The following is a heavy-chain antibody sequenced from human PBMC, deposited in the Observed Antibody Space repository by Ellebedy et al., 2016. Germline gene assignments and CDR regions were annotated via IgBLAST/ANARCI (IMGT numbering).Heavy chain of an antibody. CDR1: GYTLTDLS. V-gene: IGHV1-24*01. Sequence: ASVKVSCXVSGYTLTDLSMHWVRQAPGKGLEWMGGFDPEDGETIYAQKFQGRVTMTEDTSTDTAYMELSSLRSEDTAVYYCATSDGGDAFDIWGQGTMVTVSS. CDR2: FDPEDGET. J-gene: IGHJ3*02. D-gene: IGHD3-16*01. CDR3: ATSDGGDAFDI.